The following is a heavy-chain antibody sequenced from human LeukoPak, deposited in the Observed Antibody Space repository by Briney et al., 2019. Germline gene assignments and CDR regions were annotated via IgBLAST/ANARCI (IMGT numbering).Heavy chain of an antibody. D-gene: IGHD6-13*01. CDR3: ARVDSSSWFY. V-gene: IGHV1-46*01. CDR1: GYTFTSYY. Sequence: ASVKVSCKASGYTFTSYYMHWVRQAPGQGLEWMGIINPSGGSTSYAQKFQGRVTMTRDTSISTAYMGLSRLRSDDTAVYYCARVDSSSWFYWGQGTLVTVSS. CDR2: INPSGGST. J-gene: IGHJ4*02.